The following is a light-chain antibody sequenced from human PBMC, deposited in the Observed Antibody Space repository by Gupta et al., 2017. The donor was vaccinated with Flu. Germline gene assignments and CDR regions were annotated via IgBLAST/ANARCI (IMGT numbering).Light chain of an antibody. CDR3: QQYGSSPRT. V-gene: IGKV3-20*01. CDR2: GAS. J-gene: IGKJ1*01. Sequence: ELVFTHSPGTLSLSPGERATLSCRASQSVSSSYLAWYQQKPGQAPRLLIYGASSRATGIPDRFSGSGSGTDFTLTISRLEPEDFAVNYSQQYGSSPRTFGQGTKVEIK. CDR1: QSVSSSY.